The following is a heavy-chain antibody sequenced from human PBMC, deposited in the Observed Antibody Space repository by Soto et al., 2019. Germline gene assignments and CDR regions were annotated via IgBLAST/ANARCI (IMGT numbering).Heavy chain of an antibody. CDR2: ISSSSSYI. V-gene: IGHV3-21*01. J-gene: IGHJ4*02. D-gene: IGHD3-3*01. CDR1: GFTFNSHS. Sequence: LRRSCAASGFTFNSHSMNWIRQAPGKGLEWVSSISSSSSYIYYADSVKGRFTISRDNAKNSLYLQMNSLRAEDTAVYYCAKDLTRTMFGVVTTAYYFDYWGQGTLVTVSS. CDR3: AKDLTRTMFGVVTTAYYFDY.